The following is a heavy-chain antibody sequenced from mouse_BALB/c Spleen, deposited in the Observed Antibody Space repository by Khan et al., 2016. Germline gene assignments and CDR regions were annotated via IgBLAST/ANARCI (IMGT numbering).Heavy chain of an antibody. V-gene: IGHV9-3-1*01. CDR1: GYTFTNYG. J-gene: IGHJ1*01. CDR2: INTYSGES. D-gene: IGHD1-1*01. CDR3: AIYRYYYGSSRYFDV. Sequence: QIQLVQSGPELKRPGKTVKISCKASGYTFTNYGINWVKQAPGKGLKWMGWINTYSGESTYADDFKGRFAFSLETSANTAYLQINNLKNEDTATYFCAIYRYYYGSSRYFDVWVAVTTVTVSS.